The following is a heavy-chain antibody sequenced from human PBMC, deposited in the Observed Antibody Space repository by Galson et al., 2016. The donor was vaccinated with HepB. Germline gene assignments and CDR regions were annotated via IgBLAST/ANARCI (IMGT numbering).Heavy chain of an antibody. J-gene: IGHJ4*02. D-gene: IGHD5-18*01. CDR2: ISDSAGGNT. CDR1: GFTFYSHA. CDR3: AKDARDWIQLWAFDY. V-gene: IGHV3-30*04. Sequence: SLRLSCAASGFTFYSHAMHWVRQAPGKGLERVAVISDSAGGNTFYADSAMGRFTISRDNSKHTLDLQLNSLKAEDTAVYYCAKDARDWIQLWAFDYWGQGTLVTVSS.